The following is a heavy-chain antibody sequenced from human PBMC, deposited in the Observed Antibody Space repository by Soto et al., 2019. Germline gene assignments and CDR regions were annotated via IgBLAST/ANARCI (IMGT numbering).Heavy chain of an antibody. Sequence: APMKGSRKGSGFTFSSFGFSWGGQGPGQGLEWLGWISAYNGNTNYAQKLQGRVTMTTDTSTSTAYMELRSLRSDDTAVYYCARVVGPDYYDSSGYSSPWGQGTLVTVSS. CDR3: ARVVGPDYYDSSGYSSP. J-gene: IGHJ5*02. D-gene: IGHD3-22*01. CDR1: GFTFSSFG. V-gene: IGHV1-18*01. CDR2: ISAYNGNT.